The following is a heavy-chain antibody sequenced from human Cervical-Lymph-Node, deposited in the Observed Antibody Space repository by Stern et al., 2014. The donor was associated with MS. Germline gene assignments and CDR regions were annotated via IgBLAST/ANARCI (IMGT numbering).Heavy chain of an antibody. D-gene: IGHD6-13*01. CDR3: ARTRYSSSWYAFDP. CDR1: GYSFTSYR. Sequence: EVQLVESGAEVKKPAESLKISCTGSGYSFTSYRIAWVRHMPAKALERMGIVDPGDSATRYSPYFQAQVSLSVVKSTSTAYLQCRSLKASDTAMYYCARTRYSSSWYAFDPWGQGPLVTVSS. V-gene: IGHV5-51*03. J-gene: IGHJ5*02. CDR2: VDPGDSAT.